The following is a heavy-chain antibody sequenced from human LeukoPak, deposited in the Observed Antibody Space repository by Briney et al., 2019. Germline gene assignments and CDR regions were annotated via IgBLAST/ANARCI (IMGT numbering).Heavy chain of an antibody. CDR3: AKDRSIAARVTPLGY. CDR1: GFTFSSYA. V-gene: IGHV3-23*01. J-gene: IGHJ4*02. Sequence: GGSLRLSCATSGFTFSSYAMTWVRQAPGKGLEWVSAVSGSGGRTYYADPVKGRFTISRDNSKNTLYLQMNSLRAEDTAVYYCAKDRSIAARVTPLGYWGQGTLVTVSS. D-gene: IGHD6-6*01. CDR2: VSGSGGRT.